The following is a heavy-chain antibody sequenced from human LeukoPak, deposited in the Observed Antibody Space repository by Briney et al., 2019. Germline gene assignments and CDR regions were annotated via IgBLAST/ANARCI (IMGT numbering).Heavy chain of an antibody. CDR1: GFTFSSYG. J-gene: IGHJ4*02. Sequence: LRLSCAASGFTFSSYGMHWVRQHPGKGLEWIGYIYYSGSTYYNPSLKSRVTISVDTSKNQFSLKLSSVTAADTAVYYCARGSVITIFGVVPWYFDYWGQGTLVTVSS. CDR2: IYYSGST. V-gene: IGHV4-31*02. CDR3: ARGSVITIFGVVPWYFDY. D-gene: IGHD3-3*01.